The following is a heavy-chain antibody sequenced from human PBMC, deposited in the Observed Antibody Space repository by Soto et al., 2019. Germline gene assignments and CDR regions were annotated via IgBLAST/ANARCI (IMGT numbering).Heavy chain of an antibody. V-gene: IGHV3-33*08. J-gene: IGHJ6*02. CDR1: GFTFSTSG. CDR3: ARDASYYSLWSGYYPSRNGMDV. CDR2: IWYDGSKK. D-gene: IGHD3-3*01. Sequence: QVQMVESGGGVVQPGTSLRLSCATSGFTFSTSGMHWVRQAPGKGLEWVSLIWYDGSKKSYGDSVKGRFTISRDNSRNTVYLQMNSLRADDTAVYYCARDASYYSLWSGYYPSRNGMDVWGQGTTVTVSS.